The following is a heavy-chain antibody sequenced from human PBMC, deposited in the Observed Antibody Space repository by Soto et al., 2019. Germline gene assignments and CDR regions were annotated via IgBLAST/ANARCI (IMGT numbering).Heavy chain of an antibody. J-gene: IGHJ4*02. Sequence: EVQLVEFGGGLVQPGGSLRLSCAASGFTFSDHYMDWVRQAPGKGLEWVGRTRNKANSYTTEYAASVKGRFTISTVDSKDLLYLQLNRLKTADTAVYYCARLTMIGRLNSFDYWDPGTLVTVAS. V-gene: IGHV3-72*01. CDR3: ARLTMIGRLNSFDY. CDR2: TRNKANSYTT. CDR1: GFTFSDHY. D-gene: IGHD3-22*01.